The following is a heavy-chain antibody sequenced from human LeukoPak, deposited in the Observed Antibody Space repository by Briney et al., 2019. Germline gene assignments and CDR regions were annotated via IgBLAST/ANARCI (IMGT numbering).Heavy chain of an antibody. D-gene: IGHD6-6*01. CDR2: MFYNGNT. CDR1: GGSINGYY. CDR3: ARLTREDGVDV. J-gene: IGHJ6*02. V-gene: IGHV4-59*01. Sequence: SETLSLTCNVSGGSINGYYWTWIRQPPGKGLEWIGYMFYNGNTNYSPSLKSRVTISLDTSKSQISMRLTSVTAADTGVYHCARLTREDGVDVWGQGTTVTVSS.